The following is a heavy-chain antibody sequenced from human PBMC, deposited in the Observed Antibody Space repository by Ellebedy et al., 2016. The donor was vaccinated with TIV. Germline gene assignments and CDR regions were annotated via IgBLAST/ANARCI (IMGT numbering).Heavy chain of an antibody. D-gene: IGHD3-3*01. CDR1: GFTFSSYG. J-gene: IGHJ6*03. Sequence: GESLKISXAASGFTFSSYGMHWVRQAPGKGLEWVAVIWYDGSNKYYADSVKGRFTISRDNSKNTLYLQMNSLRAEDTAVYYCARAYYDFWSGYYLTYYYYYMGVWGKGTTVTVSS. CDR2: IWYDGSNK. CDR3: ARAYYDFWSGYYLTYYYYYMGV. V-gene: IGHV3-33*01.